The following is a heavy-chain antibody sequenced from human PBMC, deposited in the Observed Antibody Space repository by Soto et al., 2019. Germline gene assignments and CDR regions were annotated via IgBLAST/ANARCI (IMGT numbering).Heavy chain of an antibody. D-gene: IGHD5-12*01. J-gene: IGHJ6*02. CDR2: INHSGST. CDR3: ARGGKRGYTGYGRNYYYYGMDV. Sequence: QVHLQQWGAGLLKPSETLSLTCAVYGGSFSSYCWSWVRQPPGKGLEWIGEINHSGSTNNNPSLKSRVTISVDTSKNQFSLKLSSVTAADTAVYYCARGGKRGYTGYGRNYYYYGMDVWGQGTTVTVSS. CDR1: GGSFSSYC. V-gene: IGHV4-34*01.